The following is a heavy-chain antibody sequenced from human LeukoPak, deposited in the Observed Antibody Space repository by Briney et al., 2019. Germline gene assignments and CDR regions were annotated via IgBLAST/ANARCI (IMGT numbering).Heavy chain of an antibody. CDR1: GGSFSGYY. V-gene: IGHV4-34*01. Sequence: PSETLSLTCAVYGGSFSGYYWSWIRQPPGKGLEWIGEINHSGSTNYNPSLKSRLTISVDTSKNHFSLNLNAVTAADTALYYCARYLGPVVATRGYFDYWGQGILVIVSS. CDR3: ARYLGPVVATRGYFDY. CDR2: INHSGST. J-gene: IGHJ4*02. D-gene: IGHD5-12*01.